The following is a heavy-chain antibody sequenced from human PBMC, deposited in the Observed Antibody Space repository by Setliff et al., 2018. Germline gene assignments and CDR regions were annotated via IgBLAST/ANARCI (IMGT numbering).Heavy chain of an antibody. Sequence: ASVKVSCKASGYIFTGYYMHWVRQATGQGLEWMGWMNPNSGNTGYAQKFQGRVTMTRNTSISTAYMDLSSLRFEDTAVYYCARAQSWSGGPYYFDNWGQGTLVTVSS. V-gene: IGHV1-8*02. J-gene: IGHJ4*02. CDR3: ARAQSWSGGPYYFDN. D-gene: IGHD3-3*01. CDR1: GYIFTGYY. CDR2: MNPNSGNT.